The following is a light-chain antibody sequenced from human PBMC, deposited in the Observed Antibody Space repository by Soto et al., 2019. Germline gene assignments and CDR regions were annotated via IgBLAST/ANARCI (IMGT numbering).Light chain of an antibody. CDR2: AAS. V-gene: IGKV1-27*01. Sequence: DIPMTQSPSSLSASVGDRVTITCRASQGISNYLAWYQQKPGKVPKLLIYAASTLQSGVPSRFSGSGSGTDFTLTISSQQPEDVATYYCQKYNSAPQTFGQGTKVEIK. J-gene: IGKJ1*01. CDR3: QKYNSAPQT. CDR1: QGISNY.